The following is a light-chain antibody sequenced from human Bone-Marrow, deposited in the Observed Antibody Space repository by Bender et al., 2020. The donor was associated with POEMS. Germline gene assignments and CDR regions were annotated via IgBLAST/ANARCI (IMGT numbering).Light chain of an antibody. V-gene: IGLV2-18*02. Sequence: QSALTQPPSVSGSPGQSVTISCTGTSSDLGSYNRVSWYQQPPGTAPKLIIYEVSNRPSGVPDRFSGSKSGNTASLTISGLLAEDEADYYCCSYTGSNTWVFGGGTKLTVL. J-gene: IGLJ3*02. CDR2: EVS. CDR3: CSYTGSNTWV. CDR1: SSDLGSYNR.